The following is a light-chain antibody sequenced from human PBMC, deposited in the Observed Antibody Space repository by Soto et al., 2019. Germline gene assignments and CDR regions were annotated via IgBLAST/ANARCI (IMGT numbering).Light chain of an antibody. J-gene: IGKJ1*01. CDR1: QSVSSSY. Sequence: IVLTQSPGTLSLSPGERATLSCRASQSVSSSYLAWYQQKPGQAPRLLIYGASSRATGIPDRFSGIGSGTDFTLTISRLEPEDFAVYYCQQYGSSPPGWTFGQGTKVEIK. CDR2: GAS. CDR3: QQYGSSPPGWT. V-gene: IGKV3-20*01.